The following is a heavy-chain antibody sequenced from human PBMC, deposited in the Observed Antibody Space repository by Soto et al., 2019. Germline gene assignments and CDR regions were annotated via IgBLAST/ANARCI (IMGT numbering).Heavy chain of an antibody. V-gene: IGHV1-2*04. Sequence: ASVKVSCKASGDRFTDYYMHWVRQAPGQGLEWMGWINPNSGVTKYAQKFQGWVTMTRDTSIRTVYMQLSRLGFDDTAIYYCARESGGATATLDYYYFYMDAWGTGTTVTVSS. CDR3: ARESGGATATLDYYYFYMDA. D-gene: IGHD5-12*01. J-gene: IGHJ6*03. CDR1: GDRFTDYY. CDR2: INPNSGVT.